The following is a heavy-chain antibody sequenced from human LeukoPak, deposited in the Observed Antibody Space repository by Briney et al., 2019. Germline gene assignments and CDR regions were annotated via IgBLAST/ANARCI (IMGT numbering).Heavy chain of an antibody. CDR1: GFTFSGSA. CDR2: IDKKDNFYAT. D-gene: IGHD1-26*01. CDR3: TRDSGTYHWLDP. J-gene: IGHJ5*02. V-gene: IGHV3-73*01. Sequence: GRSLRLSCAASGFTFSGSAIHWVRQSSGKGLEWVGHIDKKDNFYATTSAASVTGRFTISRDDSKNTAYLQMNSLKTEDTALYYCTRDSGTYHWLDPWGQGTLVTVSS.